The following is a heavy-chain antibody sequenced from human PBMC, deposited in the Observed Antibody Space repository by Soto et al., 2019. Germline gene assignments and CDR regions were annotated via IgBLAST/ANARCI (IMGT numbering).Heavy chain of an antibody. J-gene: IGHJ6*02. Sequence: SETLSLTCTVSVGSISSGGYYCSWIRQHPGKGLEWIGYIYYSWSTYYNPSLKSRVTISVDTSSNQFSLKLSSVTAADTAVYYCARWNWDLYYYYGMDVWGQGTTVTVS. CDR3: ARWNWDLYYYYGMDV. CDR1: VGSISSGGYY. CDR2: IYYSWST. D-gene: IGHD1-7*01. V-gene: IGHV4-31*03.